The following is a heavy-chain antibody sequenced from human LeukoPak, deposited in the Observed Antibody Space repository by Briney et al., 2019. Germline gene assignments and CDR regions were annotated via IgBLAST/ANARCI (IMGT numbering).Heavy chain of an antibody. CDR2: INHSGST. CDR1: GGTFSGYY. V-gene: IGHV4-34*01. D-gene: IGHD3-9*01. J-gene: IGHJ4*02. CDR3: ARAVGSFDWLPLFDY. Sequence: SETLSLTCAVYGGTFSGYYWSWIRQPPGKGLEWIGEINHSGSTNYNPSLKSRVTISIDTSKNQFSLKLSSVTAADTAIYYCARAVGSFDWLPLFDYWGQGTLVTVSS.